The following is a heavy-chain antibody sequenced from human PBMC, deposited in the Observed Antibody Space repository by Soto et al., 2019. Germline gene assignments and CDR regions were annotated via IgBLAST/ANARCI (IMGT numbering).Heavy chain of an antibody. CDR2: ISYDGSKK. CDR3: AKDRWKEDGHPDY. V-gene: IGHV3-30*18. Sequence: QVQLVESGGGVVQPGRSLRLSCAASGFTFSSYGMHWVRQAPGKGLEWVAVISYDGSKKYYADSVKGRFTISRDNSKNKLYLQMNSLRAEDTAVYYCAKDRWKEDGHPDYWGQGTLVTVSS. D-gene: IGHD1-1*01. CDR1: GFTFSSYG. J-gene: IGHJ4*02.